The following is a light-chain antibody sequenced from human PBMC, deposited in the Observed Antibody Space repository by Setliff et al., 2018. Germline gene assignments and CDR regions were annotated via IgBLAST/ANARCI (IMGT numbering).Light chain of an antibody. CDR2: RNN. V-gene: IGLV1-47*01. J-gene: IGLJ1*01. CDR1: TSNIGKNF. Sequence: QSVLTQPPSASGTPGQSVTISCSGSTSNIGKNFVYWYQQVPGTVPKLLIYRNNQRPSGVSDRFSGSKSGTSASLAISGLRSEDGADYYCATWDDSLSAYVFGNGTKVTVL. CDR3: ATWDDSLSAYV.